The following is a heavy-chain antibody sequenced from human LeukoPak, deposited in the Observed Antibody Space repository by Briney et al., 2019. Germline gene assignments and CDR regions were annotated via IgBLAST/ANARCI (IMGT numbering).Heavy chain of an antibody. J-gene: IGHJ4*02. D-gene: IGHD2-21*02. CDR1: GLTFSSDY. Sequence: PGGSLRLSCAASGLTFSSDYMSWVPQAPGKGLEWVSVIYSGGSTYYADSVKGRFTVSRDNSKNTLSLQMNSLRVEDTAVYYCARGGGAFCGGDCYRNFDYWGQGTLVTVSS. V-gene: IGHV3-66*01. CDR3: ARGGGAFCGGDCYRNFDY. CDR2: IYSGGST.